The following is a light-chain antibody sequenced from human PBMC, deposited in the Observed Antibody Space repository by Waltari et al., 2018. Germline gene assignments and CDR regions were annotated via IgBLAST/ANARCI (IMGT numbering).Light chain of an antibody. CDR3: QQYGSSPRT. CDR2: RAS. V-gene: IGKV3-20*01. Sequence: ETVLTPPPGTLSLSPAERATLPCRASQSVGNSYLAWYQQRPGQAPRLLIYRASSRATVIPDRFSGSGSATDFTLTISRLEPEDFAVYYCQQYGSSPRTFGEGTKLEIK. CDR1: QSVGNSY. J-gene: IGKJ2*01.